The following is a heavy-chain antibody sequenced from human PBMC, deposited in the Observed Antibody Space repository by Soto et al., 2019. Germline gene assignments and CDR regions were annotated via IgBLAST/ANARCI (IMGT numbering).Heavy chain of an antibody. CDR2: MNPNSGNT. J-gene: IGHJ5*02. CDR1: GYTFTSYD. Sequence: ASVKVSCKASGYTFTSYDINWVRQATGQGLEWMGWMNPNSGNTGYAQKFQGRVTMTRNTSISTAYMELSSLRSEDTAVYYCARWIEYSSSVPAWFDPWGQGTLVTVSS. V-gene: IGHV1-8*01. D-gene: IGHD6-6*01. CDR3: ARWIEYSSSVPAWFDP.